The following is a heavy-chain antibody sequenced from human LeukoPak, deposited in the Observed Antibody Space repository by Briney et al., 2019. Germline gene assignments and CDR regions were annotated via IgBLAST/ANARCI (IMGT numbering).Heavy chain of an antibody. V-gene: IGHV1-69*13. CDR2: IIPIFGTA. D-gene: IGHD6-19*01. CDR3: ARGGISGDFDY. CDR1: GYTFTSYG. Sequence: SVKVSCKASGYTFTSYGISWVRQAPGQGLEWMGGIIPIFGTANYAQKFQGRVTITADESTSTAYMELSSLRSEDTAVYHCARGGISGDFDYWGQGTLVTVSS. J-gene: IGHJ4*02.